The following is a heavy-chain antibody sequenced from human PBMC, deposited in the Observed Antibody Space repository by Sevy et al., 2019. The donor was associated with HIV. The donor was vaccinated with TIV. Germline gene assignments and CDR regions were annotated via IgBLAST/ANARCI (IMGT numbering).Heavy chain of an antibody. Sequence: SETLSLTCAVSHYSIRSAYQWGWIRQSPGKGLEWIVSIYPRGSAFYNPSLKSRLSISVDMSKNQFSLNLRSVTAADTAVYYCVEDKNDYGGSYFESWGPGTLVTVSS. CDR3: VEDKNDYGGSYFES. CDR2: IYPRGSA. J-gene: IGHJ4*02. CDR1: HYSIRSAYQ. V-gene: IGHV4-38-2*01. D-gene: IGHD4-17*01.